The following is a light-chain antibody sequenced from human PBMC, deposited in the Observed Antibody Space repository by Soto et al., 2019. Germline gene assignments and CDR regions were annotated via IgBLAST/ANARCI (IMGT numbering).Light chain of an antibody. CDR1: QSVSSN. Sequence: EIVMTQYQATLSVSPGERATLSCRASQSVSSNLAWYQQKPGQAPRLLIYGASTRATGIPARFSGSGSGTEFTLTISSLQPDDFATYYCQQYVTAFRSFGQGTKVDIK. CDR2: GAS. J-gene: IGKJ1*01. CDR3: QQYVTAFRS. V-gene: IGKV3-15*01.